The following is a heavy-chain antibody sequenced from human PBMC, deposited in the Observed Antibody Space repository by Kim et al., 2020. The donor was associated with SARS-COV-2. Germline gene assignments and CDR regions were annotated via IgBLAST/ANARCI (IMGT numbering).Heavy chain of an antibody. CDR2: IYYSGST. CDR3: ARAGMGETTVVTPEGGYYYYYYGMDV. V-gene: IGHV4-59*01. D-gene: IGHD4-17*01. Sequence: SETLSLTCTVSGGSISSYYWSWIRQPPGKGLEWIGYIYYSGSTNYNPSLKSRVTISVDTSKNQFSLKLSSVTAADTAVYYCARAGMGETTVVTPEGGYYYYYYGMDVWGQGTTVTVSS. J-gene: IGHJ6*02. CDR1: GGSISSYY.